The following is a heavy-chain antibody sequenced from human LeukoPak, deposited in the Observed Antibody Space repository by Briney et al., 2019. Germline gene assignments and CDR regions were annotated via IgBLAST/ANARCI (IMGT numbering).Heavy chain of an antibody. CDR1: GYSFTSYW. D-gene: IGHD3-3*01. J-gene: IGHJ5*02. V-gene: IGHV5-51*01. CDR3: ARLGDFWSGYLNWFDP. CDR2: IYPGDSDT. Sequence: GESLKISCKGSGYSFTSYWIGWVRQMPGKGLEWTGIIYPGDSDTRYSPSFQGQVTISADKSISTAYLQWSSLKASDTAMYYCARLGDFWSGYLNWFDPWGQGTLVTVSS.